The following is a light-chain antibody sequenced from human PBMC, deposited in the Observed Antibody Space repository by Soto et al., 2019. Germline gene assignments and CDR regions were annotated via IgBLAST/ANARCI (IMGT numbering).Light chain of an antibody. Sequence: QPVLTQPASVSGSPGQSITISCTGTSSDIGDYNYVSWYQQYPGKVPKLVIYDVSHRPSGVSNRFSGSKSGNTASLTISGLQAEDEADYYCSSSTTTTSLLVFGGGTKLTVL. J-gene: IGLJ3*02. CDR2: DVS. CDR3: SSSTTTTSLLV. V-gene: IGLV2-14*01. CDR1: SSDIGDYNY.